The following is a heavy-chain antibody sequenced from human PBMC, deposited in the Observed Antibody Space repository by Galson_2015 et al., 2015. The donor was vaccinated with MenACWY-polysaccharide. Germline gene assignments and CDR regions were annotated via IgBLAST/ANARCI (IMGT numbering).Heavy chain of an antibody. D-gene: IGHD3-10*01. V-gene: IGHV3-15*01. CDR1: GFTFSNAW. CDR3: TTWGRDVY. J-gene: IGHJ4*02. Sequence: SLRLSCATSGFTFSNAWMSWVRQAPGKGLEWVGRIKSKYNGGTTDYAAPVKGRFSISRDDSQSTAYLQMNSLRTDDTGIYYCTTWGRDVYWGQGTMVTVSP. CDR2: IKSKYNGGTT.